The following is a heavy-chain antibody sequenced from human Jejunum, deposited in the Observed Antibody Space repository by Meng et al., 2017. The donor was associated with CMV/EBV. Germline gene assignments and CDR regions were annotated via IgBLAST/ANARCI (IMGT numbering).Heavy chain of an antibody. J-gene: IGHJ4*02. Sequence: SCRTSGDTFAGYAVHWVRQATGQGLEWMGGINADSGKTKYSQNFQDRVTFTRDTSATTAYMELSSLRSEDTALYYCARARASFYSDYWGQGTLVTVSS. CDR1: GDTFAGYA. V-gene: IGHV1-3*01. D-gene: IGHD3-16*01. CDR2: INADSGKT. CDR3: ARARASFYSDY.